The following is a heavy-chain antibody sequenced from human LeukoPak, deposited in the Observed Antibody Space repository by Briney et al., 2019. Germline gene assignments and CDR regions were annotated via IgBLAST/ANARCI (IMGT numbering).Heavy chain of an antibody. CDR3: AREDNSYDFWSGYSYGTFDY. CDR1: GFTFSSYA. V-gene: IGHV3-30-3*01. J-gene: IGHJ4*02. Sequence: GGSLRLSCAASGFTFSSYAMHWVRQAPGKGLEWVAVISYDGSNKYYADSVKGRFTISRDNSKNTLYLQMNSLRAEDTAVYYCAREDNSYDFWSGYSYGTFDYWGQGTLVTVSS. CDR2: ISYDGSNK. D-gene: IGHD3-3*01.